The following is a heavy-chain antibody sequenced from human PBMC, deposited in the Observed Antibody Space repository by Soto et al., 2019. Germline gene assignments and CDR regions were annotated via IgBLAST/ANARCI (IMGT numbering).Heavy chain of an antibody. CDR1: GFTFSTYA. CDR2: ISGSGSNT. V-gene: IGHV3-23*01. D-gene: IGHD1-26*01. Sequence: LRLSCAASGFTFSTYAMSWVRQAPGKGLEWVSAISGSGSNTYYADSVKGRFTTSRDDSKSTLYLQMNSLRAEDTAVYYCARDPSHSYYTLFYYFDYWGQGTLVTVSS. J-gene: IGHJ4*02. CDR3: ARDPSHSYYTLFYYFDY.